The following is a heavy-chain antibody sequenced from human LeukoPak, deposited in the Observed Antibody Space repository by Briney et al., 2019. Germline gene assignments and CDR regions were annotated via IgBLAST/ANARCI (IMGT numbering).Heavy chain of an antibody. CDR2: IHPDGGTK. Sequence: GGSLRLSCAASGLTFRSYWMSWVRQAPGKGLEWVANIHPDGGTKYYVDSVKDRFTISRDNAANSLYLQMNSLRAEDTAVYYCASTFPYCSGGTCALGGQGTLVTVSS. D-gene: IGHD2-15*01. J-gene: IGHJ4*02. CDR3: ASTFPYCSGGTCAL. CDR1: GLTFRSYW. V-gene: IGHV3-7*01.